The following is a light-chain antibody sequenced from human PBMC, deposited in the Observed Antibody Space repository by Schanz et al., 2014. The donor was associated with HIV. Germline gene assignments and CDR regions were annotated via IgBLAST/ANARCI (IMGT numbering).Light chain of an antibody. J-gene: IGKJ2*01. CDR1: QSISSW. CDR3: QQHNEFPFT. V-gene: IGKV1-5*03. Sequence: DIQMTQSPSTLSASVGDRVTITCRASQSISSWLAWYQQKPGKAPKLLIYKASSLESGVPSRFSGSGSGTEFTLTISSLQPDDFATYYCQQHNEFPFTFGQGTRLEIK. CDR2: KAS.